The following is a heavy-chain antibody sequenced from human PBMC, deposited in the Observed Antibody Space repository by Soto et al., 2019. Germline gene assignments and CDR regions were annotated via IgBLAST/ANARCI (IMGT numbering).Heavy chain of an antibody. J-gene: IGHJ6*02. Sequence: PGGSLRLSCEASGFTFRSYGMHWVRQAPGKGLEWVAVVSYDGSNKLYAASVKDRFIISRDNAKYSLYLQMNSLRVEDTALYYCVIPTRSVRGMGVWGQGTTVTVSS. CDR1: GFTFRSYG. V-gene: IGHV3-30*03. CDR3: VIPTRSVRGMGV. CDR2: VSYDGSNK. D-gene: IGHD6-6*01.